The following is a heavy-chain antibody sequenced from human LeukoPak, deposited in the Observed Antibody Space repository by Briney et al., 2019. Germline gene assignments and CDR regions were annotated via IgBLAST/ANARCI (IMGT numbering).Heavy chain of an antibody. Sequence: GRSLRLSCAASGFTFSSYGMHWVRQAPGKGLEWVAVISYDGSNKYYADSVKGRFTISGDNSKNTLYLQMNSLRAEDTAVYYCAKDVGYCSSTSCYYFDYWGQGTLVTVSS. J-gene: IGHJ4*02. CDR3: AKDVGYCSSTSCYYFDY. D-gene: IGHD2-2*01. CDR2: ISYDGSNK. CDR1: GFTFSSYG. V-gene: IGHV3-30*18.